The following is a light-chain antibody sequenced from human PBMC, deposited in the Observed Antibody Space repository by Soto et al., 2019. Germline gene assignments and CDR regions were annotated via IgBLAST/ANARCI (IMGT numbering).Light chain of an antibody. Sequence: QSALTQPASVSGSPGQSITISCTGTSSDVGGYKFVSWYQQHPGKAPKVIIYEVSNRPSGVSSRFSGSKSGNTASLTISGLQAEDEADYYCSSYTSRSTRVFGTGTKLTVL. J-gene: IGLJ1*01. CDR2: EVS. V-gene: IGLV2-14*03. CDR3: SSYTSRSTRV. CDR1: SSDVGGYKF.